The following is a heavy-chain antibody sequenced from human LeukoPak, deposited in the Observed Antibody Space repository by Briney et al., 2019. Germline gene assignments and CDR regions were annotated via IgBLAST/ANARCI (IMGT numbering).Heavy chain of an antibody. CDR2: IIPIFGTA. V-gene: IGHV1-69*13. CDR1: GGTFSSYA. Sequence: SVKVSCKASGGTFSSYAISWVRQAPGQGLEWMGGIIPIFGTANYAQKFQGRVTITADESTSTAYMELSSLRSVDTAVYYCARDLSFYRDILTGYYKGGYYFDYWGQGTLVTVSS. D-gene: IGHD3-9*01. CDR3: ARDLSFYRDILTGYYKGGYYFDY. J-gene: IGHJ4*02.